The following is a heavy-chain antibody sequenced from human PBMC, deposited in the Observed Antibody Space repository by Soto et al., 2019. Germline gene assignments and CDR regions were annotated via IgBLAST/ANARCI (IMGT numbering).Heavy chain of an antibody. J-gene: IGHJ4*02. CDR2: ISYDGSNK. CDR3: AKRSIRCSGGSCYPEFDY. D-gene: IGHD2-15*01. Sequence: GSLRLSCAASGFTFSSYGMHWVRQAPGKGLEWVAVISYDGSNKYYADSVKGRFTISRDNSKNTLYLQMNSLRAEDTAVYYCAKRSIRCSGGSCYPEFDYWGQGTLVTVSS. CDR1: GFTFSSYG. V-gene: IGHV3-30*18.